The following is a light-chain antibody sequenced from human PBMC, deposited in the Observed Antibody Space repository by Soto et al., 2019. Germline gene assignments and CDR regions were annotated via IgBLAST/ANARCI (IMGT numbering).Light chain of an antibody. V-gene: IGLV2-14*01. CDR1: SSDVGGYNY. CDR2: DVS. Sequence: QSALTQPASVSGSPGQSITISCTGTSSDVGGYNYVSWYQQHPGKAPKLMIYDVSNRPSGVSNRFSGSKSSNTASLTISGLQAEDEADYYCSSYTSSSTLVGFGGGTKLTVL. J-gene: IGLJ3*02. CDR3: SSYTSSSTLVG.